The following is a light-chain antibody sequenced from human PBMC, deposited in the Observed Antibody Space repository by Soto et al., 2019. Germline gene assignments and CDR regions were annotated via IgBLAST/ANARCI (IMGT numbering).Light chain of an antibody. J-gene: IGLJ3*02. Sequence: QSALTQPASVSGSPGQSITIACTGTNRDVGSYNLVSWYQQRPGEAPKLMIYEVTKRPSGVPDRFSGSKSGNTASLTVSGLQTEDEADYYCGSHAGNSNLVFGGGTKVTVL. V-gene: IGLV2-8*01. CDR1: NRDVGSYNL. CDR3: GSHAGNSNLV. CDR2: EVT.